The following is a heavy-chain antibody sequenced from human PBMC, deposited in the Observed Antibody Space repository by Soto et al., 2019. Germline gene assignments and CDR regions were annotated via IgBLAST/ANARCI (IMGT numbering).Heavy chain of an antibody. Sequence: ASVKVSCKASGYTFTSYPMHWVRQAPGQGLEWMGWINAGNGDTKYSQKFQGRVTITRDTPAITAYMELSSLRSEDTAVYYCARDWTHYDSSGPGDYWGQGTLVTVSS. CDR3: ARDWTHYDSSGPGDY. J-gene: IGHJ4*02. D-gene: IGHD3-22*01. CDR2: INAGNGDT. CDR1: GYTFTSYP. V-gene: IGHV1-3*01.